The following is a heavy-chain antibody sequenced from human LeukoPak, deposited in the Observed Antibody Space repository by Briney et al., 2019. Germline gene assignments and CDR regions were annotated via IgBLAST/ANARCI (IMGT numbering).Heavy chain of an antibody. Sequence: SETLSLTCTVSGGSISSYYWSWIRQPPGKGLEWIGYIYYSGSTNYNPSLKSRVTISVDTSKNQFSLKLSSVTAADTAMYYCVGKYGDYEPGPFDYWGQGTLVTVSS. V-gene: IGHV4-59*01. CDR1: GGSISSYY. CDR3: VGKYGDYEPGPFDY. CDR2: IYYSGST. J-gene: IGHJ4*02. D-gene: IGHD4-17*01.